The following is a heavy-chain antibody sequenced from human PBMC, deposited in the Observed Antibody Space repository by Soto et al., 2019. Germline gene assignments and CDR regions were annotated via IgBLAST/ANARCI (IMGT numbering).Heavy chain of an antibody. CDR1: GFTFSNYW. Sequence: EVQLVESGGNLVQPGGSLRLSCAASGFTFSNYWMHWVRQAPGKGLLWVSRLNTDGSSTTYADSVKGRFTISRDNAKNTLYLEVNSLRAEDTDVYYCAGATYYYFGLDVCGQGTTVTVSS. J-gene: IGHJ6*02. CDR2: LNTDGSST. V-gene: IGHV3-74*01. CDR3: AGATYYYFGLDV.